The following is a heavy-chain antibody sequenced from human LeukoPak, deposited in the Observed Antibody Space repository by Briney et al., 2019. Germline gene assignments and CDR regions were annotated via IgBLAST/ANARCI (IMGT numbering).Heavy chain of an antibody. J-gene: IGHJ4*02. CDR1: GYTFTSYD. D-gene: IGHD1-1*01. Sequence: ASVKVSCKASGYTFTSYDINWVRQATGQGLEWMGWMNPNSGNTGYAQKFQGRVTITADKSTSTAYMELSSLRSEDTAVYYCARAPTPLHSTPNWNSLYYFDYWGQGTLVTVSS. CDR2: MNPNSGNT. CDR3: ARAPTPLHSTPNWNSLYYFDY. V-gene: IGHV1-8*03.